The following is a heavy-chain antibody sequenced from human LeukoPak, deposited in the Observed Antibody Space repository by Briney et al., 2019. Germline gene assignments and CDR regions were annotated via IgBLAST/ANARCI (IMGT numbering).Heavy chain of an antibody. CDR3: ARGRPPITIFGVVIEDPYYYYGMDV. J-gene: IGHJ6*02. CDR1: GGSFSGYY. Sequence: SETLSLTCAVYGGSFSGYYWSWIRQPPGKGLEWIGEINHSGSTNYNPSLKSRVTISVDTSKNQFSLKLSSVTDADTAVYYCARGRPPITIFGVVIEDPYYYYGMDVWGQGTTVTVSS. D-gene: IGHD3-3*01. V-gene: IGHV4-34*01. CDR2: INHSGST.